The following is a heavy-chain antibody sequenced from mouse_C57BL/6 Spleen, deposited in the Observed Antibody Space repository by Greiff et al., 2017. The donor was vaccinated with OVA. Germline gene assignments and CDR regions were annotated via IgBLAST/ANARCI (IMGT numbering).Heavy chain of an antibody. V-gene: IGHV1-82*01. J-gene: IGHJ2*01. CDR1: GYAFSSSW. CDR3: AILLRGGDY. CDR2: IYPGDGDT. Sequence: QVTLKESGPELVKPGASVKISCKASGYAFSSSWMNWVKQRPGKGLEWIGRIYPGDGDTNYNGKFKGKATLTADKSSSTAYMQLSSLTSEDSAVYFCAILLRGGDYWGQGTTLTVSS. D-gene: IGHD1-1*01.